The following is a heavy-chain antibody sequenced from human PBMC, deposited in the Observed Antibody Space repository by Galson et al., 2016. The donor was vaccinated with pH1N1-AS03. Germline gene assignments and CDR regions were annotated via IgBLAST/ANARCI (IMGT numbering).Heavy chain of an antibody. J-gene: IGHJ4*02. CDR3: STGLLWFDFFEF. D-gene: IGHD2-21*02. Sequence: SLRLSCAASGFSFTNAWMNWVRQVPGKGLEWVGRIKSKTHGGTTVYAAPVKGRFTFSRDDSKNMVYLQMNSLKTEDTAVYYCSTGLLWFDFFEFWGPGTLVTVSS. CDR1: GFSFTNAW. V-gene: IGHV3-15*01. CDR2: IKSKTHGGTT.